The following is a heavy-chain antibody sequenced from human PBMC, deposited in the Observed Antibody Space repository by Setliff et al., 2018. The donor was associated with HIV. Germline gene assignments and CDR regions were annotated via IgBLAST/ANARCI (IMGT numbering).Heavy chain of an antibody. Sequence: ASVKVSCKASGYTFTDYFIHWVRQAPGQGLEWMGRINPSRHNTIYAPRYQGRVTMTRDTSISTAYMELGGLRSDDTAVYYCARSEGQWLRPEGALCDYWGQGTLVTVSS. D-gene: IGHD5-12*01. V-gene: IGHV1-2*06. CDR1: GYTFTDYF. CDR3: ARSEGQWLRPEGALCDY. J-gene: IGHJ4*02. CDR2: INPSRHNT.